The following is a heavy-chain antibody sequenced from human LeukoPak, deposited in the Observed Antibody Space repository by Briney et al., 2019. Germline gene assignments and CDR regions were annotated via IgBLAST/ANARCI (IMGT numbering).Heavy chain of an antibody. Sequence: TGGSLRLSCAASGFTVSSNYMSWVRQAPGKGLEWVSVIYSGGSTYYADSVKGRFTISRDNSKNTLYLQMNSLRAEDTAVYYCARDRRGWFDRWGQGTLVTVSS. CDR1: GFTVSSNY. CDR2: IYSGGST. V-gene: IGHV3-53*01. CDR3: ARDRRGWFDR. J-gene: IGHJ5*02.